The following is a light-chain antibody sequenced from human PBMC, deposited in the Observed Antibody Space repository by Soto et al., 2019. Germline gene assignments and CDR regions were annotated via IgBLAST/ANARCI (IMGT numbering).Light chain of an antibody. CDR2: EVS. J-gene: IGLJ1*01. Sequence: QSVLTQPASVSGSPGQSITISCTGTSXDVGGYNYVSWSQQHPGTAPILMIYEVSHRPSVVSNCFSGSKSGNTASLTISRLQAEDEADYYCGSYTTVDTYVFGTGTKVTVL. CDR3: GSYTTVDTYV. V-gene: IGLV2-14*01. CDR1: SXDVGGYNY.